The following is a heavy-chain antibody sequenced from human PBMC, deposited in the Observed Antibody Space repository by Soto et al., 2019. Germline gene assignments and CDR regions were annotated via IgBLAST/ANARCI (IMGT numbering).Heavy chain of an antibody. CDR1: GYTFTSYD. J-gene: IGHJ3*02. CDR2: MNPNSGNT. D-gene: IGHD6-19*01. Sequence: ASVKVSCKASGYTFTSYDINWVRQATGQGLEWMGWMNPNSGNTGYAQKFQGRVTMTRNTSISTAYMELSSLRSEDTAVYYCAGYIAVPPGGDAFDIWGQGTMVTVSS. CDR3: AGYIAVPPGGDAFDI. V-gene: IGHV1-8*02.